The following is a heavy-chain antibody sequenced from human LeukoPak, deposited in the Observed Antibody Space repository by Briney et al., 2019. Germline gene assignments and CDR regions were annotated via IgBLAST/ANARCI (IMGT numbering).Heavy chain of an antibody. J-gene: IGHJ3*02. CDR2: ISIDGNNN. CDR3: SVFDAFDI. V-gene: IGHV3-30*04. Sequence: PGRSLRLSCVVSGLTFSKYVMHWVRQAPCKGLEWVAVISIDGNNNYYADSVKGRFTISRDNSKNTLYLQMNSLRAEDTAVYYCSVFDAFDIWGQGTMVTVSS. CDR1: GLTFSKYV.